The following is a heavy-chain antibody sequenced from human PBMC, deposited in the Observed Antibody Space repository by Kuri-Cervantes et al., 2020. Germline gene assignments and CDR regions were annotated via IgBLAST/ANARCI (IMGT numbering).Heavy chain of an antibody. CDR1: GGSISSGGYS. V-gene: IGHV4-61*08. J-gene: IGHJ4*02. CDR2: IYYSGST. Sequence: SETLSLTCAVSGGSISSGGYSWSWIRQPPGKGLEWIGYIYYSGSTNYNPSLKSRVTISVDTSKNQFSLKLSSVTAADTAVYYCARRTRYYFDYWGQGTLVTVSS. CDR3: ARRTRYYFDY.